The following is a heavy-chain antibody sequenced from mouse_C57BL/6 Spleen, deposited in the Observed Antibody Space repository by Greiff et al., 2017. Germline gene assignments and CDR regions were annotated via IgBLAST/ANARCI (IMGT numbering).Heavy chain of an antibody. CDR3: ERDYYGSSY. Sequence: EVKLMESGGGLVKPGGSLKLSCAASGFAFSDYGMHWVRQAPEKGLEWVAYISSGSSTIYYADTVKGRSTISRDNAYNTLFLQITSLSSEDTAMYSCERDYYGSSYWGQGTTLTVSS. CDR2: ISSGSSTI. J-gene: IGHJ2*01. D-gene: IGHD1-1*01. V-gene: IGHV5-17*01. CDR1: GFAFSDYG.